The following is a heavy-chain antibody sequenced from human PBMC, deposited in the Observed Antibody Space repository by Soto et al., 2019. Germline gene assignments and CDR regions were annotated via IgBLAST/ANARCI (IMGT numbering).Heavy chain of an antibody. CDR1: GFIFNNHA. Sequence: QVLLVESGGGVVQPGRSLRLSCVASGFIFNNHAIHWVRQTPGKGLEWVTVVSYDGNIKYYTDSVKGRFTISRDNFKNTVYLQMNSLRPDDTAGYYCATDGSPTVPGLGYWGQGTLVSVSS. CDR2: VSYDGNIK. CDR3: ATDGSPTVPGLGY. J-gene: IGHJ4*02. V-gene: IGHV3-30-3*01. D-gene: IGHD4-17*01.